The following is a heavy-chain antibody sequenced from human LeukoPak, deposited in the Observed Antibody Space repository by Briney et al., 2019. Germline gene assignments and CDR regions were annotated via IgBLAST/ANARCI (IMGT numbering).Heavy chain of an antibody. CDR1: GFTFSSYS. CDR3: ARDSGSGYFDY. J-gene: IGHJ4*02. V-gene: IGHV3-21*01. D-gene: IGHD5-12*01. Sequence: GGSLRLSCAASGFTFSSYSMNWVRQAPGKGLEWVSSISSSSSYIYYADSVKGRFTISRDNAKNSLYLQMNSLRAEDTAVYYCARDSGSGYFDYWGQGTLVTVSS. CDR2: ISSSSSYI.